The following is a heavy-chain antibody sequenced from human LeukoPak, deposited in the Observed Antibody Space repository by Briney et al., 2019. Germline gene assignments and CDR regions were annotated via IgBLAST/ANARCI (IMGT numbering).Heavy chain of an antibody. V-gene: IGHV3-23*01. CDR1: GFTFSSYG. D-gene: IGHD5-12*01. CDR3: ARGPSGYHNT. CDR2: ISGSGGST. J-gene: IGHJ4*02. Sequence: GGTLRLSCAASGFTFSSYGMSWVRQAPGKGLEWVSAISGSGGSTYYADSVKGRFTISRDNSKNTLYLQMDSLRAEDTAVYYCARGPSGYHNTGGQGTLVTVSS.